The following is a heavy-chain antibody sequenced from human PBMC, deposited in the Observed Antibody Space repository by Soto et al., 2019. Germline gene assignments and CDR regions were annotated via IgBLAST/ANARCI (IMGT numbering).Heavy chain of an antibody. J-gene: IGHJ4*02. D-gene: IGHD3-10*01. CDR1: GGSISSISFY. CDR2: IYYSGST. V-gene: IGHV4-39*01. Sequence: SETLSLTCTVSGGSISSISFYWGWIRQPPGKGLEWIGSIYYSGSTYYNPSLKSRVTISVDTSKNLFSLKLSSVTAADTAVYYCARHSGVTVRGVINLYYFDYWAQGTLVTVSS. CDR3: ARHSGVTVRGVINLYYFDY.